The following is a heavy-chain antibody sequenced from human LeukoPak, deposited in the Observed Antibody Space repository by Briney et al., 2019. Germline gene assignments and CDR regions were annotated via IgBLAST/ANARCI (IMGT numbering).Heavy chain of an antibody. CDR1: GGSISSYY. CDR2: IYYSGST. CDR3: ARAILYSGSAYFDY. Sequence: SETLSLTCTVSGGSISSYYWSWIRQPPGKGLEWIGYIYYSGSTNYNPSLKSRVTISVDTSKNQFSLKLSSVTAADTAVYYCARAILYSGSAYFDYWGQGTLVTVSS. J-gene: IGHJ4*02. D-gene: IGHD1-26*01. V-gene: IGHV4-59*01.